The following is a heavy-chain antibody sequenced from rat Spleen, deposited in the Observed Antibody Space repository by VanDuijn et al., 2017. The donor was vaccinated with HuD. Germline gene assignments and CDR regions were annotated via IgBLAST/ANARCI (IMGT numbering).Heavy chain of an antibody. Sequence: EVQLVESGGGLVQPGRSLKLTCVASGITFNNYWMTWIRQAPGKGLEWVASISNTGDTYYPDSVKGRFSVSRDNTKSTLYLQMNSLMSEDTATYYCAGAGYLRDWYFDFWGPGTMVAVSS. V-gene: IGHV5-31*01. CDR3: AGAGYLRDWYFDF. D-gene: IGHD2-2*01. CDR2: ISNTGDT. CDR1: GITFNNYW. J-gene: IGHJ1*01.